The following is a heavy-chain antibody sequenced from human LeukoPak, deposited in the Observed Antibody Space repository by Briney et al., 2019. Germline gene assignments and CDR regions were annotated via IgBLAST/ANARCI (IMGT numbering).Heavy chain of an antibody. J-gene: IGHJ4*02. D-gene: IGHD3-3*01. V-gene: IGHV3-30*19. CDR3: AKNHKAVTNSGVPSQGY. CDR2: IAYDGSKK. Sequence: GGSLRLSCAASGFAFSDFGMHWVRQAPGKGLEWVAFIAYDGSKKYYAESVKGRFTISRDDSRNTLYLQMSGLKTEDTAVYYCAKNHKAVTNSGVPSQGYWGQGTLVTVSS. CDR1: GFAFSDFG.